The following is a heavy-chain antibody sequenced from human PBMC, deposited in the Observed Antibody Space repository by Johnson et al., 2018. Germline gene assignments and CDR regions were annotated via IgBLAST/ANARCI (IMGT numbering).Heavy chain of an antibody. D-gene: IGHD1-1*01. CDR1: GFTFNNAW. J-gene: IGHJ6*02. Sequence: VQLVQSGGGLVKPGGSLRLSCAASGFTFNNAWMSWVRQAPGQGLEWVGRIKSKPDAGTTDYAAPGKGRFTISRDDSKNTLYLQMNSLKTEDTAEYYCTTDVSGKNWSDMWYYYYGMDVGGQGTTVTVSS. CDR3: TTDVSGKNWSDMWYYYYGMDV. V-gene: IGHV3-15*01. CDR2: IKSKPDAGTT.